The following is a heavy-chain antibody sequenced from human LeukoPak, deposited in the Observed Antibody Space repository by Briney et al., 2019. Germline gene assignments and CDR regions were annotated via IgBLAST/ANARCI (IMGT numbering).Heavy chain of an antibody. D-gene: IGHD5-18*01. CDR3: AKDMGGYSYGSPFDY. Sequence: GGSLRLSCAASGFTFDDYAMHWVRQAPGKGLEWVSGISWNSGSIGYADSVKGRFTISRDNAKNSLYLQMNSLRAEDTALSYCAKDMGGYSYGSPFDYWGQGTLVTVSS. V-gene: IGHV3-9*01. CDR1: GFTFDDYA. J-gene: IGHJ4*02. CDR2: ISWNSGSI.